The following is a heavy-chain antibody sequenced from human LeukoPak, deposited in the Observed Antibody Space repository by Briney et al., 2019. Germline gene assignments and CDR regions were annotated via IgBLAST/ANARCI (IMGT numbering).Heavy chain of an antibody. CDR1: GYTFTDYY. J-gene: IGHJ4*02. V-gene: IGHV1-2*06. D-gene: IGHD6-19*01. CDR3: ARETLAATGGDY. Sequence: ASVKVSCKASGYTFTDYYLHWVRQAPGQGLEWMGRINANSGGTNYAQNFQGRVTMTRDTSITTAYLELSRLTSDDTAMYYCARETLAATGGDYRGQGTLVTVSS. CDR2: INANSGGT.